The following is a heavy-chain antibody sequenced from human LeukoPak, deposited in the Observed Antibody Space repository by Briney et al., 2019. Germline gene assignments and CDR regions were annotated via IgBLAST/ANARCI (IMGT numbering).Heavy chain of an antibody. D-gene: IGHD3-22*01. V-gene: IGHV6-1*01. CDR1: GDSVSSNSAA. Sequence: SQTLSRTCAISGDSVSSNSAAWNWIRQSPSRGLEWLGRTYYRSKWYNDYAVSVKSRITINPDTSKNQFSLQLNSVTPEDTAVYYCARWYYDSSGYDHPTYYFDYWGQGTLVTVSS. CDR2: TYYRSKWYN. J-gene: IGHJ4*02. CDR3: ARWYYDSSGYDHPTYYFDY.